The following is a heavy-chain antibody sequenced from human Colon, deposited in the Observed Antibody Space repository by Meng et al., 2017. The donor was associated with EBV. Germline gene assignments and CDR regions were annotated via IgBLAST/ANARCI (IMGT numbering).Heavy chain of an antibody. V-gene: IGHV4-34*01. Sequence: QVLLQQLGAGLLTPSETLSLTCTVNGGSFSGYVWSWVRQPPGKGMEWIGELSHPGSANYNPSLKSRVTISVDASEKQFSLRLTSVTAADSAVYYCARVPTTGYKDHWGQGTLVTVSS. CDR2: LSHPGSA. CDR3: ARVPTTGYKDH. CDR1: GGSFSGYV. J-gene: IGHJ4*02. D-gene: IGHD3-9*01.